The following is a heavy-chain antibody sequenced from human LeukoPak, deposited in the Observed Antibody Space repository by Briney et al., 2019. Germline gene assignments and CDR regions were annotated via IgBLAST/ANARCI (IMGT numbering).Heavy chain of an antibody. V-gene: IGHV3-7*03. J-gene: IGHJ1*01. CDR2: IKQDGSEK. CDR1: GFTFSSYW. D-gene: IGHD6-13*01. Sequence: GGSLRLSCAAYGFTFSSYWMSWVRQAPGKGLEWVANIKQDGSEKYYVDSVKGRFTISRDNAKNSLYLQMNSLRAEDTAVYYCAKFRARYSSSWPDFQHWGQGTLVTVSS. CDR3: AKFRARYSSSWPDFQH.